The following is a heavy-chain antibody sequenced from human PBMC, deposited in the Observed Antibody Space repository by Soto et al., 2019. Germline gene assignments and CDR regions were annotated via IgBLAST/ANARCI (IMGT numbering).Heavy chain of an antibody. J-gene: IGHJ4*02. V-gene: IGHV3-23*01. CDR2: IAVSESDT. D-gene: IGHD3-16*02. CDR3: SKQLAAHLWGSFRH. Sequence: GRFLRHPYAASGVKFSGYGVSWVRQATGKGLDWVSAIAVSESDTFYADSVKGRFTISRDDSKSLAYLQMNSLRTEDTAIYYCSKQLAAHLWGSFRHWGQGTLVTVSS. CDR1: GVKFSGYG.